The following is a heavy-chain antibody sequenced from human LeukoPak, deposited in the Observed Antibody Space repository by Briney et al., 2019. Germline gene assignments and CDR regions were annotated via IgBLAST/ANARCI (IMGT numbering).Heavy chain of an antibody. J-gene: IGHJ4*02. Sequence: SSETLSLTCSVSNASVNNNNFYWAWIRQTPGKGLEWIGAVFYTGRTFYNPSLRSRVTISVDTSKNQFSMRLSSATAADTAVYFCARHGNNYRLRFDFWGQGTLVTVSS. CDR2: VFYTGRT. CDR3: ARHGNNYRLRFDF. V-gene: IGHV4-39*01. CDR1: NASVNNNNFY. D-gene: IGHD1-1*01.